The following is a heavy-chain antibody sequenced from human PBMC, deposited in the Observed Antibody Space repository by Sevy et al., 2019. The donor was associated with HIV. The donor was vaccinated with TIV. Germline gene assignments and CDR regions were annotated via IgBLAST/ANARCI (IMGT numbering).Heavy chain of an antibody. V-gene: IGHV3-33*01. CDR1: GFTFSSYG. CDR3: ARDLEFYDYGAYGPSFMPDY. J-gene: IGHJ4*02. Sequence: GGALRLSCAASGFTFSSYGMHWVRQAPGKGLEWVAVIWFDGSNTFYADSVKGRFTIARDIDKNTLHLQMNSLRAEDTAVYYCARDLEFYDYGAYGPSFMPDYWGQRTLVTVSS. D-gene: IGHD4-17*01. CDR2: IWFDGSNT.